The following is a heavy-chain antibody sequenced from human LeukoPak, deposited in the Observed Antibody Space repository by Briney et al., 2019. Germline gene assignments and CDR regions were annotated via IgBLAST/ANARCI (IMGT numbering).Heavy chain of an antibody. CDR3: ARDSQYCSGGSCYSYYFDY. Sequence: SETLSLTCTVSGGSISSYYWSWIRQPAGKGLEWIGRIYTSGSTNYNPSLKSRVTMSVDTSKNQFSLKLSSVTAADTAVYYCARDSQYCSGGSCYSYYFDYWGQGTLVTVSS. D-gene: IGHD2-15*01. V-gene: IGHV4-4*07. CDR1: GGSISSYY. J-gene: IGHJ4*02. CDR2: IYTSGST.